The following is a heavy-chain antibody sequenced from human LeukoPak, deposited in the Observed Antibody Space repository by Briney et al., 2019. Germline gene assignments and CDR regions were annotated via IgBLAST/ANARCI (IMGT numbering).Heavy chain of an antibody. V-gene: IGHV3-23*01. CDR3: ARCGDGLPCDFDY. J-gene: IGHJ4*02. CDR1: GFSLSHSA. CDR2: ISGDSEYI. Sequence: GGSLRLSCAASGFSLSHSAMSWVRQAPGKGLEWVSSISGDSEYIYYANSVKGRFTISRDLSKNTLYLQLNSLRAEDTALYYCARCGDGLPCDFDYWGQGTLVTVSS. D-gene: IGHD3-10*01.